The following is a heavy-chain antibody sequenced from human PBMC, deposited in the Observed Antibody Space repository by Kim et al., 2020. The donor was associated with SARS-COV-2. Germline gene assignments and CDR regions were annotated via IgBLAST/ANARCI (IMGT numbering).Heavy chain of an antibody. CDR2: ISGSGGST. CDR3: AKAVTFGGVIVRFDY. J-gene: IGHJ4*02. CDR1: GLTFSSYA. V-gene: IGHV3-23*01. Sequence: GGSLRLSCAASGLTFSSYAMSWVRLAPGKGLEWVPAISGSGGSTYYADSVKGRFTISRYNSKSTLYLQMNSLRAKDTAVYYRAKAVTFGGVIVRFDYWGQGTLVSVSS. D-gene: IGHD3-16*02.